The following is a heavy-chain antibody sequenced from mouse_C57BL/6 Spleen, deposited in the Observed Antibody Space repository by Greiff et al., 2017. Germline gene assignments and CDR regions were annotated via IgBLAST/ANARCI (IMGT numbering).Heavy chain of an antibody. V-gene: IGHV1-55*01. CDR3: ARHRYSNYWYFDV. CDR2: IYPGSGST. J-gene: IGHJ1*03. D-gene: IGHD2-5*01. Sequence: VQLQQSGAELVKPGASVKMSCKASGYTFTSYWITWVKQRPGQGLEWIGDIYPGSGSTNYNEKFKSKATLTVDTSSSTAYMQLSSLTSEDSAVYYCARHRYSNYWYFDVWGTGTTVTVSS. CDR1: GYTFTSYW.